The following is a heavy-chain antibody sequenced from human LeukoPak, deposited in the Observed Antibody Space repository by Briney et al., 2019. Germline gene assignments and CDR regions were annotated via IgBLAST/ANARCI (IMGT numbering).Heavy chain of an antibody. D-gene: IGHD6-13*01. CDR3: ARLYGHRRSWAPFFDY. CDR1: GYSFTSYW. CDR2: IYTGDSDT. V-gene: IGHV5-51*01. J-gene: IGHJ4*02. Sequence: GESLKISCKGSGYSFTSYWIGWVRQMPGKGLEWMGIIYTGDSDTRYSPSFQGQVTISADKSISTAYLQWSSLKASDTAMYYCARLYGHRRSWAPFFDYWGQGTLVTVSS.